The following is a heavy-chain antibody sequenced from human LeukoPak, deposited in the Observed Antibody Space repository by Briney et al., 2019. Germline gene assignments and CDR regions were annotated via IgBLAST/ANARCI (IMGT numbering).Heavy chain of an antibody. J-gene: IGHJ4*02. V-gene: IGHV3-30-3*01. CDR2: ISYDGSNK. CDR1: GFTFSSYA. CDR3: ARREEERLRPVGSFDY. D-gene: IGHD1-26*01. Sequence: GGSLRLSCAASGFTFSSYAMHWVRQAPGKGLEWGAVISYDGSNKYYADSAKGRFTISRDNSKNTLYLQMNSLRAEDTAVYYCARREEERLRPVGSFDYWGQGTLVTVSS.